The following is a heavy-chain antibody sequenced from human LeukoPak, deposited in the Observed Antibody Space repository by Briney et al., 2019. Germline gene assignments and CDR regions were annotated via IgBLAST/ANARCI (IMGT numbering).Heavy chain of an antibody. CDR1: GNSISNNW. J-gene: IGHJ6*03. Sequence: SETLSLTCDVYGNSISNNWWSWVRQSPGKGLEWIGEIFHRGIPNYNPSLESRVTMSVDTSKNQLSPNLNSVTAADTAVYYCARVMGASWFFYLDVWGKGTTVTVSS. V-gene: IGHV4/OR15-8*01. D-gene: IGHD3-16*02. CDR2: IFHRGIP. CDR3: ARVMGASWFFYLDV.